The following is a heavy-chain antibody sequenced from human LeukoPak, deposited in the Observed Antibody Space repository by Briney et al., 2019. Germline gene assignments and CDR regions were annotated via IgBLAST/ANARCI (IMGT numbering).Heavy chain of an antibody. CDR2: ISDSGGAI. Sequence: GGSLRLSCAASGFTFSSYAMSWVRQAPGKGLEWVSAISDSGGAIFYADSVKGRFTMSRDNSKNSLFLQMNSLRVEDTAVYYCARIGSAAFTDYWGQGALVTVSS. CDR1: GFTFSSYA. V-gene: IGHV3-23*01. J-gene: IGHJ4*02. D-gene: IGHD3-3*02. CDR3: ARIGSAAFTDY.